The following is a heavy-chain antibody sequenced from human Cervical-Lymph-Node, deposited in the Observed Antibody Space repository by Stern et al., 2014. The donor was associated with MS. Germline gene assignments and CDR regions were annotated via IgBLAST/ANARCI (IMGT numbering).Heavy chain of an antibody. J-gene: IGHJ4*02. D-gene: IGHD5-24*01. CDR2: VYHTGST. V-gene: IGHV4-59*01. CDR1: GGSMPDYY. CDR3: ARGGRMASMFY. Sequence: QVQLVESGPGLVQPSETLSLTCNVSGGSMPDYYWSWIRLPPGKGLEWIGYVYHTGSTSYSPSLKSRVTISIDTSKSQFSLKVNSVTAADTAVYYCARGGRMASMFYWGQGTLVTVSS.